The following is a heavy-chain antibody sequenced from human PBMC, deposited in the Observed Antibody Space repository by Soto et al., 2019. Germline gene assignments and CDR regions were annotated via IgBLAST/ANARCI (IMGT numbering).Heavy chain of an antibody. D-gene: IGHD4-17*01. CDR1: GFTLSSDW. J-gene: IGHJ4*02. V-gene: IGHV3-7*01. CDR3: MTSVTTHDY. Sequence: EVQLVESGGGLVQPGGSLRLSCAASGFTLSSDWMNWVRLAPGKGLEWVANIKQDGSQKNYVDSVKGRFTIARDNAKHSMYLQRNSPSADDRAVDDGMTSVTTHDYWGQGTQVTVSS. CDR2: IKQDGSQK.